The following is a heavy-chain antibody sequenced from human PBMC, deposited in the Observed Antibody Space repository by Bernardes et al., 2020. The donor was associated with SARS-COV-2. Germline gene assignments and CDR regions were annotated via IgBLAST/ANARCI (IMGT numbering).Heavy chain of an antibody. CDR2: IYYSERT. V-gene: IGHV4-59*01. CDR3: ARGDHYDPNYLDY. J-gene: IGHJ4*02. Sequence: ETLSLTCTVSGVSISNYQWSWIRQPPGKGLEWIAQIYYSERTSYNPSLKSRVAISLDSSKSQFSLRLNSVTAADTAIYYCARGDHYDPNYLDYWGQGTLVSVSS. D-gene: IGHD3-3*01. CDR1: GVSISNYQ.